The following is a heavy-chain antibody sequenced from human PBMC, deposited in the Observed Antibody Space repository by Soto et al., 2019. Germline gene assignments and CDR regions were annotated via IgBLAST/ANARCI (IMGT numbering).Heavy chain of an antibody. V-gene: IGHV1-46*01. CDR1: RDTFTRYY. Sequence: ASVKVSCKARRDTFTRYYINWVRQSPGQVRDWMGIINPNGGSTIYAQQFRGRVTMTRDTSTSTVYMELRSLRSEDTAFYFCARSSGGNFGIIIEGTNWFAPWGQGTLVTVS. D-gene: IGHD3-3*01. J-gene: IGHJ5*02. CDR3: ARSSGGNFGIIIEGTNWFAP. CDR2: INPNGGST.